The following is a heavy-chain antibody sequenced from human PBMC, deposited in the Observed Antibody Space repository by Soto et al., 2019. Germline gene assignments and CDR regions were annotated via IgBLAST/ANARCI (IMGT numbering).Heavy chain of an antibody. CDR2: IYYSGST. Sequence: SETLSLTCTVSGGSISSGGYYWSWIRQHPGKGLEWIGYIYYSGSTYYNPSLKSRVTISVDSSKNQFSLKLSSVTAADTAVYYCARVLSVGYCSSTSCYDWFDPWGQGTPVTVSS. CDR3: ARVLSVGYCSSTSCYDWFDP. D-gene: IGHD2-2*01. V-gene: IGHV4-31*03. J-gene: IGHJ5*02. CDR1: GGSISSGGYY.